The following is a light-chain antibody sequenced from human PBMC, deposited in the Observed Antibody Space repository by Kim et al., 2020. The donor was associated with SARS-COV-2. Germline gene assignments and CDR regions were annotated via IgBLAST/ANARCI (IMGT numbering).Light chain of an antibody. Sequence: QSALTQPASVSGSPGQSITISCTGTSSDVGSYNLVSWYRHHPGKAPKLMIYEVSKRPSGVSNRFSGSKSGNTASLTISGLQAEDEADYYCCSYAGSATFVFGGGTQLTVL. CDR3: CSYAGSATFV. J-gene: IGLJ3*02. CDR2: EVS. V-gene: IGLV2-23*02. CDR1: SSDVGSYNL.